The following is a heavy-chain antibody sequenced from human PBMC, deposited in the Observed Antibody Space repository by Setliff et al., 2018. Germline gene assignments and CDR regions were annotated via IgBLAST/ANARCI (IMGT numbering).Heavy chain of an antibody. D-gene: IGHD5-18*01. Sequence: SLTCAVYGGSFSGYYWSWIRQPPGKGLEWIGEINHSGSTNYNPSLKSRVTISVDTSKNQFSLKLSSVTAADTAVYYCARGLIFGYSYVGEYYYYMDVWGKGTTVTVSS. CDR1: GGSFSGYY. CDR2: INHSGST. CDR3: ARGLIFGYSYVGEYYYYMDV. J-gene: IGHJ6*03. V-gene: IGHV4-34*01.